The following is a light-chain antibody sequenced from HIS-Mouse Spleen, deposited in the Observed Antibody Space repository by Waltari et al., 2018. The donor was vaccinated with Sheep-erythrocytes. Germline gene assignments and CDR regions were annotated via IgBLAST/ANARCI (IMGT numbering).Light chain of an antibody. CDR1: ISDVGGYNY. CDR3: CSYAGSYNHV. J-gene: IGLJ1*01. V-gene: IGLV2-11*01. Sequence: QSALTQPRSVSGSPGQSVTISCTGTISDVGGYNYASWYQQHPGKAPKLMIYDVSKRPSGVPDRFSGSKSGNTASLTISGLQAEDEADYYCCSYAGSYNHVFATGTKVTVL. CDR2: DVS.